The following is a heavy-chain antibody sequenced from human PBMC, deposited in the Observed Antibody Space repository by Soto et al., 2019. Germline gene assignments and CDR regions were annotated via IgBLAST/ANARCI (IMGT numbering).Heavy chain of an antibody. Sequence: QVQLVQSGAEVKKPGSSVKVSCKASGGTFSSYAISWVRQAPGQGLEWMGGFIPISDTTNYAQKFQGRVTITADESTSTAYMELSSLRSEDTAVYSCARSQGSSTSLEIYYYYYYGMDVWGQGTTVTVSS. CDR2: FIPISDTT. CDR1: GGTFSSYA. CDR3: ARSQGSSTSLEIYYYYYYGMDV. D-gene: IGHD2-2*01. J-gene: IGHJ6*02. V-gene: IGHV1-69*01.